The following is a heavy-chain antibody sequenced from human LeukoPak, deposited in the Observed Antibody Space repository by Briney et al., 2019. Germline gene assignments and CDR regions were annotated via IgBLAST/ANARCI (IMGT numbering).Heavy chain of an antibody. D-gene: IGHD1-26*01. CDR1: GYTFTSYA. V-gene: IGHV7-4-1*02. CDR2: INTNTGNP. CDR3: AREFRGGSPGWFDP. Sequence: ASVKVSCKASGYTFTSYAMNWVRQAPGQRLEWMGWINTNTGNPTYAQGFTGRFVFSLDTSVSTAYLQISSLKAEDTAVYYCAREFRGGSPGWFDPWGQGTLVTVSS. J-gene: IGHJ5*02.